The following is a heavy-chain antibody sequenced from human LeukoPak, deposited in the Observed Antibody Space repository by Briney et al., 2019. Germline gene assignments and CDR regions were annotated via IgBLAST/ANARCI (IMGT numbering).Heavy chain of an antibody. D-gene: IGHD6-13*01. CDR3: ARRTGIAAAGTHGFDP. CDR2: INPSGGST. J-gene: IGHJ5*02. Sequence: ASVKVSCKASGYTFTSYYMHWVRQAPGQGLEWMGIINPSGGSTSYAQKFQGRVTMTRDTSTSTVYMEPSSLRSEDTAVYYCARRTGIAAAGTHGFDPWGQGTLVTVSS. V-gene: IGHV1-46*01. CDR1: GYTFTSYY.